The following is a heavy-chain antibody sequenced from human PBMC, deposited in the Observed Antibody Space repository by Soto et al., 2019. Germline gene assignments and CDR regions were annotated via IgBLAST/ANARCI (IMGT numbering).Heavy chain of an antibody. CDR1: GGSISNSY. V-gene: IGHV4-59*01. CDR3: ASITMVRGVPY. CDR2: IYSSGST. Sequence: PSETLSLTCTVSGGSISNSYWSWIRQSPEKGLEWIGYIYSSGSTNYNPSLNSRVTISVDTSKNQFSLKLSSVTAADTAVYYCASITMVRGVPYWGQGTLVTVSS. J-gene: IGHJ4*02. D-gene: IGHD3-10*01.